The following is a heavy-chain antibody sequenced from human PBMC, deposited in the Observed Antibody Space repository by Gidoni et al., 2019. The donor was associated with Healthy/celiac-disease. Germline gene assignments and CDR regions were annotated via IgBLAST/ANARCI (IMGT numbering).Heavy chain of an antibody. D-gene: IGHD2-2*01. V-gene: IGHV3-23*01. CDR3: AKSLGYCSSTSCFGEYYFDY. J-gene: IGHJ4*02. CDR1: GFTFSSYA. CDR2: ISGSGGST. Sequence: EVQLLESGGGLVQPGGSLRLSCAASGFTFSSYAMSWVRQAPGKGLEWVSAISGSGGSTYYADSVKGRFTISRDNSKNTLYLQMNSLRAEDTAVYYCAKSLGYCSSTSCFGEYYFDYWGQGTLVTVSS.